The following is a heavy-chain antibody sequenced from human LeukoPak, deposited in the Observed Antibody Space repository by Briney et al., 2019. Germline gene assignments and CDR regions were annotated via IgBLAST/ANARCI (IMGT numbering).Heavy chain of an antibody. CDR3: ARRSNPPGRIDH. CDR1: GFTVGYNY. CDR2: IYNSGST. V-gene: IGHV3-66*04. Sequence: GGSLRLSCAASGFTVGYNYMTWVRQAPGKGLEWVAAIYNSGSTYYADSVKGRFTISRDNSKNTMYLQMNSLKGEGTAVYYCARRSNPPGRIDHWGQGTLVTVSS. D-gene: IGHD1-14*01. J-gene: IGHJ4*02.